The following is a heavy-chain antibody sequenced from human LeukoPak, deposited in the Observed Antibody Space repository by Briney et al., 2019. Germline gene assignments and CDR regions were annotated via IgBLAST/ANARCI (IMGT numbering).Heavy chain of an antibody. D-gene: IGHD2-2*02. CDR3: ARVACSSTSCYKFIRWFDP. Sequence: SGTLSLTCAVYGGSFSGYYWSWIRQPPGKGLEWIGEINHSGSTNYNPSLKSRVTISVDTSKNQFSLKLSSVTAADTAVYYCARVACSSTSCYKFIRWFDPWGQGTLVTVSS. J-gene: IGHJ5*02. CDR1: GGSFSGYY. V-gene: IGHV4-34*01. CDR2: INHSGST.